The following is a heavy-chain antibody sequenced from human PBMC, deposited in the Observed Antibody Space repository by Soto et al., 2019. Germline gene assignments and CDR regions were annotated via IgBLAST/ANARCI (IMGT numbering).Heavy chain of an antibody. CDR2: IIPILGIS. J-gene: IGHJ5*02. D-gene: IGHD3-22*01. CDR1: GGTFSSYT. CDR3: ARDVDYYDSSGSNWFDH. Sequence: QVQLVQSGAEVKKPGSSVKVSCKASGGTFSSYTISWVRQAPGQGLEWMGRIIPILGISNYAQKFQGRVTITADKSTSTAYMELSSLRSEDTAVYYCARDVDYYDSSGSNWFDHWGQGTLVTVSS. V-gene: IGHV1-69*08.